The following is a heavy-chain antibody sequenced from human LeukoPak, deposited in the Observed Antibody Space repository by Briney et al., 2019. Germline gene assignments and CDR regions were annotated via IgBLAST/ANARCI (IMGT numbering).Heavy chain of an antibody. Sequence: GGSLRLSCAASGFTFSSYWMHWVRQAPGKGLVWVSRINSDGSSTSYADSVKGRFTISRDNAKNTLYLQMNSLRAEDTAVYYCARDGGPYYYDSSGHFELWGQGTLVTVSS. V-gene: IGHV3-74*01. J-gene: IGHJ4*02. D-gene: IGHD3-22*01. CDR2: INSDGSST. CDR3: ARDGGPYYYDSSGHFEL. CDR1: GFTFSSYW.